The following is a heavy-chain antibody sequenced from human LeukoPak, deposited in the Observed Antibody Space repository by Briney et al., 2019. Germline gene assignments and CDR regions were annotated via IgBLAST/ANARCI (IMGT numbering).Heavy chain of an antibody. CDR2: IYTSGST. Sequence: SETLSLTCTVSGGSISSYYWSWIRQPPGKGLEWIGYIYTSGSTNYNPSLKSRVTISVDTSKNQFSLKLSSVTAADTAVYYCARGRDRGRRYDNGGQGTLVTVSS. J-gene: IGHJ4*02. D-gene: IGHD2-21*02. CDR1: GGSISSYY. V-gene: IGHV4-4*09. CDR3: ARGRDRGRRYDN.